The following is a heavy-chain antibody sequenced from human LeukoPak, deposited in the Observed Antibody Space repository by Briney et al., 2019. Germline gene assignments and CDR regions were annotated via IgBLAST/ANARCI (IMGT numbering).Heavy chain of an antibody. Sequence: SETLSLTCTVPGGSISSYYWSWIRQPPGKGLEWIGYIYYSGSTNYNPSLKSRVTISVDTSKNQFSLKLSSVTAADTAVYYCATNYNWNCWYFDLWGRGALVTVSS. J-gene: IGHJ2*01. CDR1: GGSISSYY. CDR3: ATNYNWNCWYFDL. V-gene: IGHV4-59*01. CDR2: IYYSGST. D-gene: IGHD1-7*01.